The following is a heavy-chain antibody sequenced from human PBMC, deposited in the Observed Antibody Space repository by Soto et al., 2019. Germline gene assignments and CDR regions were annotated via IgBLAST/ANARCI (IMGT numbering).Heavy chain of an antibody. CDR3: AKDGGRHPHYYCDY. Sequence: GRSLRLSCSSSGFTFNDYTMDWFRQAPGKGLEWVSLISWDGGSTYYADSVKGRFTISRDNSKNSLYLQMNSLRTEDTALYYCAKDGGRHPHYYCDYWGQGTLVTVSA. CDR1: GFTFNDYT. V-gene: IGHV3-43*01. J-gene: IGHJ4*02. CDR2: ISWDGGST. D-gene: IGHD3-16*01.